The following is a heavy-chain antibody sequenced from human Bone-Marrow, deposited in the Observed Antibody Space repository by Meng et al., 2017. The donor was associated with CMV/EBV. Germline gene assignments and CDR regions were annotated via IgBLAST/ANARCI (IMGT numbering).Heavy chain of an antibody. Sequence: SVKVSCKASGGTFDGYAFNWVRQAPGQGLEWMGMIIPILRETNYAQEFQGRISITVDRSTATAYMVLSSLRSEDTAVYYCAREPPLARHFDYWGQGTPGTVSS. V-gene: IGHV1-69*04. CDR1: GGTFDGYA. CDR3: AREPPLARHFDY. D-gene: IGHD3-16*01. CDR2: IIPILRET. J-gene: IGHJ4*02.